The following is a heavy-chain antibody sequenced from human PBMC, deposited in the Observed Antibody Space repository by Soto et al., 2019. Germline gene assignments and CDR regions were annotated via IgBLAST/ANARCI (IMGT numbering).Heavy chain of an antibody. V-gene: IGHV4-59*01. D-gene: IGHD6-19*01. CDR3: ARDVSHGSGWGFSYYYYYGMDV. CDR1: GGSISSYY. J-gene: IGHJ6*02. Sequence: QVQLQESGPGLVKPSETLSLTCTVSGGSISSYYWSWIRQPPGKGLEWIGYIYYSGSTNYNPSLMSRVTISVDTSKNQFSLKLSSVTAADTAVYYCARDVSHGSGWGFSYYYYYGMDVWGQGTTVTVSS. CDR2: IYYSGST.